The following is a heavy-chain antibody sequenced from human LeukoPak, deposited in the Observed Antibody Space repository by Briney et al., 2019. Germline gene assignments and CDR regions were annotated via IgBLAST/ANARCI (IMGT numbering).Heavy chain of an antibody. CDR1: GFTFSRYL. J-gene: IGHJ4*02. Sequence: TGGSLRLSCAASGFTFSRYLMSWVRQAPGKGLEWVANIKEDGSVKYYVESVKGRFTISRDNAKNSLYLQMNSLRAEDTAVYYCAASITMFDYWGQGTLVTVSS. D-gene: IGHD3-10*01. CDR2: IKEDGSVK. V-gene: IGHV3-7*02. CDR3: AASITMFDY.